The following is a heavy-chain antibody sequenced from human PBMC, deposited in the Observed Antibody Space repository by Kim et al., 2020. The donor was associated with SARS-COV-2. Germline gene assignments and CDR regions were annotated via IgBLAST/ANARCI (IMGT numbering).Heavy chain of an antibody. D-gene: IGHD6-13*01. CDR1: GFTFSSYD. CDR2: IGTAGDT. CDR3: ARGQYSSSWYPQLGYYYGMGV. Sequence: GGSLRLSCAASGFTFSSYDMHWVRQATGKGLEWVSAIGTAGDTYYPGSVKGRFIISRENAKNYLYLQMNSLRAGDTAVYYCARGQYSSSWYPQLGYYYGMGVWGQGTTVTVSS. J-gene: IGHJ6*01. V-gene: IGHV3-13*04.